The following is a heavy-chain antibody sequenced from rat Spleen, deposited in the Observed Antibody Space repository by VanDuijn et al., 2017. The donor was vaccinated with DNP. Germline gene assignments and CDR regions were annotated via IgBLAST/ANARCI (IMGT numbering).Heavy chain of an antibody. J-gene: IGHJ3*01. CDR2: IWGDGST. CDR3: VRDSLGALFAY. CDR1: GFSLTSYG. V-gene: IGHV2-13*01. D-gene: IGHD5-1*01. Sequence: QVQLKESGPGLVQPSQTLSLTCTVSGFSLTSYGVNWVRQSPGKGLEWMGGIWGDGSTNYNSALKSRLSISRDTSKNQVFLKMISLQSEDTTTYYCVRDSLGALFAYWGQGTLVTVSS.